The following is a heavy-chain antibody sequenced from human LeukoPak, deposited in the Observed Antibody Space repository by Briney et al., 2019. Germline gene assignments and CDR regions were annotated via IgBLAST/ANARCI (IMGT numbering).Heavy chain of an antibody. CDR2: IRYDGSNK. V-gene: IGHV3-30*02. D-gene: IGHD6-13*01. J-gene: IGHJ4*02. CDR3: AKDSVAAADYYFDY. Sequence: GGSLRLSWAASGFTFSSYGMHWVRQAPGKGLEWVAFIRYDGSNKYYADSVKGRFTISRDNSKNTLYLQMNSLRAEDTAVYYCAKDSVAAADYYFDYWGQGTLVTVSS. CDR1: GFTFSSYG.